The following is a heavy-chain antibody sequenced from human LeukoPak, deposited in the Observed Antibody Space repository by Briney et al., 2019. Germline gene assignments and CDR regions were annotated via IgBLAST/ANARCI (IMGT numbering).Heavy chain of an antibody. V-gene: IGHV4-39*01. CDR2: IYYSGST. J-gene: IGHJ5*02. Sequence: PSETLSLTCTVSGGSISSSSYYWGWIRQPPGKGLEWIGSIYYSGSTYYNPSLESRVTISVDTSKNQFSLKLSSVTAADTAVYYCARASNWFDPWGQGTLVTVSS. CDR3: ARASNWFDP. CDR1: GGSISSSSYY.